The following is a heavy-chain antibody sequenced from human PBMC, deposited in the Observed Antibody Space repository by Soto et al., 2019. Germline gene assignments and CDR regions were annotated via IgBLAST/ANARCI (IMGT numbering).Heavy chain of an antibody. CDR2: ISYDGSNK. V-gene: IGHV3-30-3*01. CDR3: ARPHQSFFDY. J-gene: IGHJ4*02. CDR1: GFTFSSCA. Sequence: QVQLVESGGGVVQPGRSLRLSCAASGFTFSSCAMHWVRQAPGKGLEWVAVISYDGSNKYYADSVKGRFTISRDNSKNTLYLQMNSLRAEDTAVYYCARPHQSFFDYWGQGALVTVSS.